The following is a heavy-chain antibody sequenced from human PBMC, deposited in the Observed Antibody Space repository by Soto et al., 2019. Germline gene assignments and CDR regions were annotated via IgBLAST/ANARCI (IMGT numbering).Heavy chain of an antibody. CDR2: ISSSGSTI. V-gene: IGHV3-48*03. D-gene: IGHD3-22*01. CDR3: ASNPYDSSGYYDY. CDR1: GFTFSSYE. J-gene: IGHJ4*02. Sequence: GGSLRLSCAASGFTFSSYEMNWVRQAPGKGLEWVSYISSSGSTIYYADSVKGRFTISRDNAKNSLYLQMNSLRAEDTAVYYCASNPYDSSGYYDYWGQGTLVTVSS.